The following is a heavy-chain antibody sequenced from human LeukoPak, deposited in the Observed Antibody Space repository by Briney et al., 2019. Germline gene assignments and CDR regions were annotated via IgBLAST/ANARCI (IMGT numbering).Heavy chain of an antibody. CDR3: ASGGYYDSSGYPTFDY. CDR2: ISSSCSTI. V-gene: IGHV3-11*01. D-gene: IGHD3-22*01. Sequence: GGFLRLSCAASGFTFSDYYMSWIRQAPGKGPEGVSYISSSCSTIYYADSVKGRFTISRDDAKHSLYLQMNSLSAEDTAVYYCASGGYYDSSGYPTFDYWGQGTLVTVSS. CDR1: GFTFSDYY. J-gene: IGHJ4*02.